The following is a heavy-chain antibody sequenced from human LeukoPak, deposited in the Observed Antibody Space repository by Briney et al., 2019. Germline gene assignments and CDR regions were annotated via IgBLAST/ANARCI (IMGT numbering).Heavy chain of an antibody. D-gene: IGHD3-22*01. CDR1: GYTFTGYY. Sequence: ASVKVSCKASGYTFTGYYMHWVRQAPGQGLEWMGWINLNSGGTNYAQKFQGRVTMTRDTSISTAYMELSRLRSDDTAVYYCAREYYYDSSGYYSPWFDPRGQGTLVTVSS. V-gene: IGHV1-2*02. CDR3: AREYYYDSSGYYSPWFDP. J-gene: IGHJ5*02. CDR2: INLNSGGT.